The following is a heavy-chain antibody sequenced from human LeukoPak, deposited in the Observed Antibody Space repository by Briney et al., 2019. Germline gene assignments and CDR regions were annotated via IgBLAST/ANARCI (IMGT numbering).Heavy chain of an antibody. CDR2: IIPIFGTA. J-gene: IGHJ4*02. Sequence: GASVKVSCEASGGTFSSYAISWVRQAPGQGLEWMGGIIPIFGTANYAQKFQGRVTITADESTSTAYMELSSLRSEDTAVYYCARDLYDYVWGSYLTLDYWGQGTLVTVSS. D-gene: IGHD3-16*02. CDR3: ARDLYDYVWGSYLTLDY. V-gene: IGHV1-69*13. CDR1: GGTFSSYA.